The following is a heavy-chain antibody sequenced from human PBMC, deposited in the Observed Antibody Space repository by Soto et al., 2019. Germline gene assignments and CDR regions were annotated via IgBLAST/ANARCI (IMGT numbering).Heavy chain of an antibody. V-gene: IGHV3-23*01. CDR1: GFTFSSYA. CDR3: ASDITGTNAFDI. CDR2: ISGSGGST. J-gene: IGHJ3*02. D-gene: IGHD1-7*01. Sequence: GGSLRLSCAASGFTFSSYAMSWVRQAPGKGLEWVSAISGSGGSTYYADSVKGRFTISRDNSKNTLYLQMNSLRAEDTAVYYCASDITGTNAFDIWGQGTMVTVSS.